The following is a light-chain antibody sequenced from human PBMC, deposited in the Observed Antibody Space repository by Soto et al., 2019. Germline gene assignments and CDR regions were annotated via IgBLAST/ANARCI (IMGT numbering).Light chain of an antibody. CDR2: GAS. Sequence: EIVLTQSSGTLSLSPGERATLSCRASQSVSSNYLAWYQQKPGQAPRLLIYGASTRATGIPARFSGSGSGTEFTLTISSLQSEDFAVYYCQQYNNWPPRYTFGQGTKLEIK. J-gene: IGKJ2*01. CDR3: QQYNNWPPRYT. V-gene: IGKV3-15*01. CDR1: QSVSSN.